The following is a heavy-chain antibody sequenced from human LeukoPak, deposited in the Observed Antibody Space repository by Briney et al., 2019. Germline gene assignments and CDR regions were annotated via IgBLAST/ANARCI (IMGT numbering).Heavy chain of an antibody. D-gene: IGHD1-26*01. CDR3: ARAKVGATYP. CDR1: GGSFSGYY. J-gene: IGHJ5*02. Sequence: SETLSLTCAVYGGSFSGYYWSWIRQPPGKGLEWIGEINHSGSTNYNPSLKSRVTISVDTSKNQFSLKLSSVTAADTAVYYCARAKVGATYPRGQGTLVTVSS. CDR2: INHSGST. V-gene: IGHV4-34*01.